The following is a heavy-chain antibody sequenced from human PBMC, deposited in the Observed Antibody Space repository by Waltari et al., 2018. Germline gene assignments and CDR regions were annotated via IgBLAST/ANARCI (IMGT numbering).Heavy chain of an antibody. CDR1: GFPFSRYD. V-gene: IGHV3-13*01. CDR2: IDTAGGT. CDR3: AKEWERPGNWYFDL. Sequence: EVQLVESGGGLVQPGGSLRLSCTALGFPFSRYDMHWVRQVTGKGLEWVSGIDTAGGTYYPGSVKGRFTISRENAKNSLYLQMNSLTAGDTAVYYCAKEWERPGNWYFDLWGRGTLVTVSS. J-gene: IGHJ2*01. D-gene: IGHD1-26*01.